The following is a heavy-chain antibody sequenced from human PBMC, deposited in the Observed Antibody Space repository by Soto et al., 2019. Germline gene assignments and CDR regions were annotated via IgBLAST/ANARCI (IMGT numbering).Heavy chain of an antibody. J-gene: IGHJ4*02. CDR1: GFTFSNYA. V-gene: IGHV3-23*01. CDR3: ARGADRSSFDY. CDR2: ISDSGDRT. D-gene: IGHD3-22*01. Sequence: GGSLRLSCAASGFTFSNYAMSWLRQPPGKGLEWVSAISDSGDRTYYTDSVKGRFTISRDNSKNTLYLQMNSLRAEDTAVYYCARGADRSSFDYWGQGTLVTVSS.